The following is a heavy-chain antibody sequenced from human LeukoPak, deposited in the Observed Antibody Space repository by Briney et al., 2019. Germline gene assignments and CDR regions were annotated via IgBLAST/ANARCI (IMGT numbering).Heavy chain of an antibody. Sequence: GESLRLSCVVSGFTFSSSAMSWVRQAPGKGLKWVSTINDNGAGTYYADSVKGRSTISRDNSYNTVSLQMNSLRDEDTGVYYCAKGLRTGVGPYMGYHYYMDVWGKGATVTVSS. CDR2: INDNGAGT. V-gene: IGHV3-23*01. CDR3: AKGLRTGVGPYMGYHYYMDV. CDR1: GFTFSSSA. D-gene: IGHD3-16*01. J-gene: IGHJ6*03.